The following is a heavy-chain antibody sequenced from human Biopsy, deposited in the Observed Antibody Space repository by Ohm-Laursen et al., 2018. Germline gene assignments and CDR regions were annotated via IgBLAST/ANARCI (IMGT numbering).Heavy chain of an antibody. CDR3: AKGYTDYSDSSGFSYYFRY. Sequence: GTLSLTCTVSGAFMNNYYWTWIRQPAGKGLEWIGRVHPGGTTNYNPSLESRLTMSVDTSKNQFTLNLSSVTAADTAMYYCAKGYTDYSDSSGFSYYFRYWGQGTLVTVSS. D-gene: IGHD3-22*01. J-gene: IGHJ4*02. V-gene: IGHV4-4*07. CDR1: GAFMNNYY. CDR2: VHPGGTT.